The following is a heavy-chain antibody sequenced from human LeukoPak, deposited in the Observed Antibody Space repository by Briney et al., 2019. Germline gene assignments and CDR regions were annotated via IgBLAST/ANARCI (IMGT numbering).Heavy chain of an antibody. D-gene: IGHD3-3*01. CDR2: IIPIFGTA. J-gene: IGHJ4*02. CDR3: ASRKRWSGYDLSAGDY. V-gene: IGHV1-69*13. CDR1: GGTFSSYA. Sequence: GASVKVSCKASGGTFSSYAISWVRQAPGQGLEWMGGIIPIFGTANYAQKFQGRVTITADESTSTAYMELSSLRSEDTAVYYCASRKRWSGYDLSAGDYRSQGPLVTVSS.